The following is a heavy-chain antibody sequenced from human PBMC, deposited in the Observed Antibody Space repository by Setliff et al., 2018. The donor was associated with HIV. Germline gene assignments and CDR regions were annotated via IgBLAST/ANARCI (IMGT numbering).Heavy chain of an antibody. CDR3: ARVYYYGSPHMDV. V-gene: IGHV4-34*09. CDR1: GGSFSGYY. CDR2: INHSGST. D-gene: IGHD3-10*01. J-gene: IGHJ6*03. Sequence: SSETLSLTCAVYGGSFSGYYWSWIRQPPGKGLEWIGEINHSGSTNYNPSLKSRVTISVDTSKNQFSLKLSSVTAADTAVYYCARVYYYGSPHMDVWGKGTTVTVSS.